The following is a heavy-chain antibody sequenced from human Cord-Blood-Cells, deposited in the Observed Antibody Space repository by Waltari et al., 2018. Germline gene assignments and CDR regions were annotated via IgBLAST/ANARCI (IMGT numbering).Heavy chain of an antibody. V-gene: IGHV1-69*06. CDR3: ARSQTEVYCGGDCRPYYFDY. CDR2: IIPIFGTS. D-gene: IGHD2-21*01. CDR1: GGPFSSYA. J-gene: IGHJ4*02. Sequence: QVQLVQSGAEVKKPGSSVKVSCKASGGPFSSYAISWVRQAPGQGLVWMGGIIPIFGTSNDAQKFQGRVTITADKSTSTAYMELSSLRSEDTAVYYCARSQTEVYCGGDCRPYYFDYWGQGTLVTVSS.